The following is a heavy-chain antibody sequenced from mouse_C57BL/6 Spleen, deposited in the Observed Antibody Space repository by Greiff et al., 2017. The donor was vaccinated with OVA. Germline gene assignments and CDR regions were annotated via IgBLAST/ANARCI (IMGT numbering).Heavy chain of an antibody. D-gene: IGHD1-1*01. CDR2: INPSTGGT. CDR1: GYSFTGYY. J-gene: IGHJ3*01. Sequence: EVKVVESGPELVKPGASVKISCKASGYSFTGYYMNWVKQSPEKSLEWIGEINPSTGGTTYNQKFKAKATLTVDKSSSTAYMQLKSLTSEDSAVYYCARPLAFPTTGFAYWGQGTLVTVSA. CDR3: ARPLAFPTTGFAY. V-gene: IGHV1-42*01.